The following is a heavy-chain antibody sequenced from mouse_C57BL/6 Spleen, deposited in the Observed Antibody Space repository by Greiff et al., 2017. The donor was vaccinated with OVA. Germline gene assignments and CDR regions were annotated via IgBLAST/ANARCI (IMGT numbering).Heavy chain of an antibody. Sequence: DVKLQQSGAELVRPGASVKLSCTASGFNIKDYYMHWVKQRPEQGLEWIGRIDPEDGDTEYAPKFQGKATMTADTSSNTAYLQLSSLTSEDTAVYYCTRYYGSSLNDAMDYWGQGTSVTVSS. CDR1: GFNIKDYY. D-gene: IGHD1-1*01. CDR2: IDPEDGDT. CDR3: TRYYGSSLNDAMDY. V-gene: IGHV14-1*01. J-gene: IGHJ4*01.